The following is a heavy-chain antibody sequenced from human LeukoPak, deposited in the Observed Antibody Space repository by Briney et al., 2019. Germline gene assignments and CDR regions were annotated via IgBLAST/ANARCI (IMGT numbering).Heavy chain of an antibody. J-gene: IGHJ6*03. CDR2: ISSSSSYI. CDR1: GFTFSSYS. Sequence: PGGSLRLSCAASGFTFSSYSMNWVRQAPGKGLEWVSSISSSSSYIYYADSVKGRFTISRDNAKNSLYLQMNSLRAEDTAVYYCARDLYGSGSYYNQDYYYYMDVWGKGTTVTVSS. CDR3: ARDLYGSGSYYNQDYYYYMDV. V-gene: IGHV3-21*01. D-gene: IGHD3-10*01.